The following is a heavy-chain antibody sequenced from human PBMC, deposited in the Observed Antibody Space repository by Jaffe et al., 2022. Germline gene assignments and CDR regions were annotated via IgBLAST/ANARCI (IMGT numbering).Heavy chain of an antibody. Sequence: EVQLVESGGGLVQPGGSLRLSCEVSGITFSSYWMHWVRQAPGKGPVWVARIDNDGSSTNYADSVKGRFTISRDNAKNTLYLQMSSLGADDSAVYYCVRDPAGYFDLWGRGTLVIVSS. CDR3: VRDPAGYFDL. D-gene: IGHD2-15*01. J-gene: IGHJ2*01. CDR2: IDNDGSST. V-gene: IGHV3-74*01. CDR1: GITFSSYW.